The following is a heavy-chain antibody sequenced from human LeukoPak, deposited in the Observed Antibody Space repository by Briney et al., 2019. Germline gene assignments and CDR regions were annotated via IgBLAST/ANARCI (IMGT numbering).Heavy chain of an antibody. Sequence: ASVKVSCKISGYTLTRHDIHWVRQGTGQGLEWIGWMNPNTGNAGYAPTFQGRVTMTRNTAISTAYMEVSGLRSDDTAVFFCVRGFYGSETYYFDYWGQGTLVTVSS. J-gene: IGHJ4*02. D-gene: IGHD4-17*01. CDR1: GYTLTRHD. V-gene: IGHV1-8*01. CDR3: VRGFYGSETYYFDY. CDR2: MNPNTGNA.